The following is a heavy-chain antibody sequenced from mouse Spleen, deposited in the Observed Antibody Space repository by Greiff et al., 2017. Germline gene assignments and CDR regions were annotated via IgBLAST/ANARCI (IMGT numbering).Heavy chain of an antibody. CDR3: ARRAPYYGNYVGYFDV. CDR2: IDPSDSYT. J-gene: IGHJ1*01. V-gene: IGHV1-69*01. CDR1: GYTFTSYW. D-gene: IGHD2-10*01. Sequence: QVQLQQPGAELVMPGASVKLSCKASGYTFTSYWMHWVKQRPGQGLEWIGEIDPSDSYTNYNQKFKGKATLTVDKSSSTAYMQLSSLTSEDSAVYYCARRAPYYGNYVGYFDVWGAGTTVTVSS.